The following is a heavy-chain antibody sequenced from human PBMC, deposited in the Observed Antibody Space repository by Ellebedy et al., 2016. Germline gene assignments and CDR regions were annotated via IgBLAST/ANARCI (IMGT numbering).Heavy chain of an antibody. CDR3: VRQLTPIH. J-gene: IGHJ4*02. D-gene: IGHD1-1*01. CDR2: VNEGGSVD. CDR1: GFTISSCW. V-gene: IGHV3-7*03. Sequence: GESPKISCAASGFTISSCWMSWVRQAPGRDLEWVANVNEGGSVDDYADFVKGRFTISRDNAKNSVYLQMNSLRADDTAVYYCVRQLTPIHWGQGTLVTVSP.